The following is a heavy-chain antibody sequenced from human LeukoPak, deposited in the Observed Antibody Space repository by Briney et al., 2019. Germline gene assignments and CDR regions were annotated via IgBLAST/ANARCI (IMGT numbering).Heavy chain of an antibody. Sequence: GGSLRLSCAASGFTVSSNYMNWVRQAPGKGLEWVSSISGSSSYIYYADSVKGRFTISRDNAKNSLYLQMNSLRAEDTAVYYCARGSYAQGYWGQGTLVTVSS. D-gene: IGHD2-2*01. CDR3: ARGSYAQGY. CDR1: GFTVSSNY. CDR2: ISGSSSYI. J-gene: IGHJ4*02. V-gene: IGHV3-21*01.